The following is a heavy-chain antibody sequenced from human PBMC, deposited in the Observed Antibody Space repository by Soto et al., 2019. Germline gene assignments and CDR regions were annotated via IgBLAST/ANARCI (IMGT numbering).Heavy chain of an antibody. J-gene: IGHJ4*02. D-gene: IGHD6-13*01. CDR2: ISGSGGST. CDR3: AKASSSSWRYFFDY. V-gene: IGHV3-23*01. Sequence: GGSLRLSCAASGFTFSSYAMSWVRRAPGKGLEWVSAISGSGGSTYYGDSVKGRFTISRDNSKNTLYLQMNSLRAEDTAVYYCAKASSSSWRYFFDYWGQGTLVTVSS. CDR1: GFTFSSYA.